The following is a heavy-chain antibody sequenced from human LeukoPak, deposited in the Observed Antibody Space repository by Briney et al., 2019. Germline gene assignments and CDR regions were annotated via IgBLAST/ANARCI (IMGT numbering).Heavy chain of an antibody. D-gene: IGHD3-3*01. CDR2: IIPIFGTA. CDR3: ARDLVTIFGVVIGYFDY. Sequence: SVKVSCKASGGTFSSYAISWVRQAPGQGLEWMGGIIPIFGTANYAQKFQGRVTITTDESTSTAYMELSSLRSEDTAVYYCARDLVTIFGVVIGYFDYWGQGTLVTVSS. J-gene: IGHJ4*02. CDR1: GGTFSSYA. V-gene: IGHV1-69*05.